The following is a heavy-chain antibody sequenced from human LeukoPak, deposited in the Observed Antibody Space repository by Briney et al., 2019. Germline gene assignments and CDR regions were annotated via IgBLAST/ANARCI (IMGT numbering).Heavy chain of an antibody. CDR1: GFTFDDYA. CDR2: ISWNSGSI. CDR3: AKDLTTVTTNQFDY. Sequence: GGSLRLSCAASGFTFDDYAMHWVWQAPGKGLEWVSGISWNSGSIGYADSVKGRFTISRDNAKNSLYLQMNSLRAEDTALYYCAKDLTTVTTNQFDYWGQGTLVTASS. D-gene: IGHD4-17*01. J-gene: IGHJ4*02. V-gene: IGHV3-9*01.